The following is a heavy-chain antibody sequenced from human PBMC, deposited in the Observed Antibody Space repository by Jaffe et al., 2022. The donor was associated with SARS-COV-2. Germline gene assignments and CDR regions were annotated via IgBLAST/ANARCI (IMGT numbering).Heavy chain of an antibody. V-gene: IGHV3-23*01. CDR1: GFTFSSYA. J-gene: IGHJ6*02. CDR3: AKDFGVYYDFWSGYYQDYYYYGMDV. CDR2: ISGSGGST. D-gene: IGHD3-3*01. Sequence: EVQLLESGGGLVQPGGSLRLSCAASGFTFSSYAMSWVRQAPGKGLEWVSAISGSGGSTYYADSVKGRFTISRDNSKNTLYLQMNSLRAEDTAVYYCAKDFGVYYDFWSGYYQDYYYYGMDVWGQGTTVTVSS.